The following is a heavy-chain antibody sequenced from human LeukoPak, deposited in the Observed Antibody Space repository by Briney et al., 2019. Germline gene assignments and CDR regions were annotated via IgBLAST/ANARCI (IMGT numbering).Heavy chain of an antibody. CDR3: VGGSGY. CDR2: IKQDGSEK. Sequence: PGGSLRLSCVASGFTFSSYWMNWVRQAPGKGLEWVANIKQDGSEKYYVDSVKARFTISRDNAKNSLYLQMNSLRAEDTAIYYCVGGSGYWGQGTLVTVSS. V-gene: IGHV3-7*01. D-gene: IGHD5-12*01. CDR1: GFTFSSYW. J-gene: IGHJ4*02.